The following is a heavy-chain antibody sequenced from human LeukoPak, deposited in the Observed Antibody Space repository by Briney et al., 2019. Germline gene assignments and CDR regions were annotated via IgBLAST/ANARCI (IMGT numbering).Heavy chain of an antibody. CDR3: AKPRAMTTGVGRYFDL. V-gene: IGHV3-23*01. CDR1: GFTFYSLA. J-gene: IGHJ2*01. D-gene: IGHD1-1*01. CDR2: FSGGGENT. Sequence: PGGALKLFFAGSGFTFYSLAKGWVRPGPGKGLGGGLAFSGGGENTSYGDSVKGRFTSSRDNSKNTLYLQMNSLRAEDTATYYCAKPRAMTTGVGRYFDLWGRGTLVTVSS.